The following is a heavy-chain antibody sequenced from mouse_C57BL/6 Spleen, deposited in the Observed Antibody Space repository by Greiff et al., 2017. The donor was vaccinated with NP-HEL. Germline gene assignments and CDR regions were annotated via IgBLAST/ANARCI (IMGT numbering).Heavy chain of an antibody. Sequence: VQLQQPGAELVKPGASVKLSCKASGYTFTSYWMHWVKQRPGQGLEWIGMIHPNSGSTNYNEKFKSKATLTVDKSSSTAYMQLSSLTSEDSAVYYCARSPITTVVATPFDYWGQGTTLTVSS. CDR2: IHPNSGST. J-gene: IGHJ2*01. D-gene: IGHD1-1*01. CDR3: ARSPITTVVATPFDY. CDR1: GYTFTSYW. V-gene: IGHV1-64*01.